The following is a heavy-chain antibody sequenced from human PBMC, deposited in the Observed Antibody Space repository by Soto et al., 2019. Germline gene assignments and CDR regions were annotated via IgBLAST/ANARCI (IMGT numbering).Heavy chain of an antibody. D-gene: IGHD6-13*01. CDR2: ISAYNGNT. Sequence: GASVKVSCKASGYTFTSYGISWVRQAPGQGLEWMGWISAYNGNTNYAQKLQGRVTMTTDTSTSTAYMELSRLRSDDTAVYYCARSFGVAAAGPFDYWGQGTLVTVSS. CDR3: ARSFGVAAAGPFDY. CDR1: GYTFTSYG. V-gene: IGHV1-18*01. J-gene: IGHJ4*02.